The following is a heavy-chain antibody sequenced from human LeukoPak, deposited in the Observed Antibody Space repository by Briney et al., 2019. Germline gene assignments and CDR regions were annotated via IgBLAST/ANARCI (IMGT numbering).Heavy chain of an antibody. V-gene: IGHV3-23*01. D-gene: IGHD4-17*01. Sequence: GSLRLSCAASGFTFSSYAMSGVRPAPGKGLEWVSAISGSGGSTYYADSVKGRFTISRDNSKNTLYLQMNSLRAEDTAVYYCAKGPDDYGDGWGLGDAFDIWGQGTMATVSS. J-gene: IGHJ3*02. CDR1: GFTFSSYA. CDR3: AKGPDDYGDGWGLGDAFDI. CDR2: ISGSGGST.